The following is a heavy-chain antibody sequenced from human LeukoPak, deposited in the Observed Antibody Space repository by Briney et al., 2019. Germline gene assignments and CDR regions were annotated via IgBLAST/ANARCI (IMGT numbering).Heavy chain of an antibody. CDR1: GGSISSGGYS. V-gene: IGHV4-30-2*01. CDR2: IYHSGST. D-gene: IGHD1-26*01. CDR3: ARRAVGNDAFDI. Sequence: SETLSLTCAVSGGSISSGGYSWSWIRQPPGKGLEWIGYIYHSGSTYYNPSLKSRVTISVDRSKNQFSLKLSPVTAADTAVYYCARRAVGNDAFDIWGQGTMVTVSS. J-gene: IGHJ3*02.